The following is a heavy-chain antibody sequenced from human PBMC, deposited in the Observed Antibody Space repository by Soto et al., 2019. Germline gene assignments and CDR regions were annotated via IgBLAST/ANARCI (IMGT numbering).Heavy chain of an antibody. CDR2: IYYSGST. V-gene: IGHV4-31*03. CDR1: GGSISSGGYY. J-gene: IGHJ3*02. D-gene: IGHD2-2*03. CDR3: AREEMDGFDAFDI. Sequence: QVQLQESGPGLVKPSQTLSLTCTVSGGSISSGGYYWSWIRQHPGKGLEWIGYIYYSGSTYYNPYLKSRVTISVDTSKNQFSLKLSSVTAADTAVYYCAREEMDGFDAFDIWGQGTMVTVSS.